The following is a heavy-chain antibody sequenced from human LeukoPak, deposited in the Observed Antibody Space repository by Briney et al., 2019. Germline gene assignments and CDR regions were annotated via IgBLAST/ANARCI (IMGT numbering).Heavy chain of an antibody. CDR1: GGSVSSSSYY. CDR3: ARGTRYCSSTRCFGVYYFFYYMDV. D-gene: IGHD2-2*01. Sequence: PSETLSLTCTVSGGSVSSSSYYWGWIRQPPGKGLEWIGSIYYSGTTYYNPSLKSPVTISVDTSKNQLSLKLTSVTAADTAVYYCARGTRYCSSTRCFGVYYFFYYMDVWGKGTTITVSS. V-gene: IGHV4-39*01. J-gene: IGHJ6*03. CDR2: IYYSGTT.